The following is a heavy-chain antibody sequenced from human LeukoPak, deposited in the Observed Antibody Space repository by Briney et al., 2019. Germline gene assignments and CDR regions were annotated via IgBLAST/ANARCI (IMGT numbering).Heavy chain of an antibody. CDR1: GFTFSTYW. CDR2: INSDGSST. D-gene: IGHD5-24*01. V-gene: IGHV3-74*01. J-gene: IGHJ4*02. CDR3: TRERWPDY. Sequence: AGGPLRLSCAASGFTFSTYWMNWVRQAPGKGPVWVSRINSDGSSTSYADSVKGRFTISRDNAKNTLYLQINSLRAEDTAVYYCTRERWPDYWGQGTLVTVSS.